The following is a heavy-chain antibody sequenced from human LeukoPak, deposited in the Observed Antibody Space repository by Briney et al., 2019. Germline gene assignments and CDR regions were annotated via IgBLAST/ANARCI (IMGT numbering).Heavy chain of an antibody. CDR3: ARYTAMVAFHAHGFDI. CDR1: GGSISSGDYY. Sequence: PSQTLSLTCTVSGGSISSGDYYWSWIRQPPGKGLEWIGYIYYSGSTYYNPSLKSRVTISVDTSKNQFSLKMRSVTAADTAVYYCARYTAMVAFHAHGFDIWGQGTMVTVSS. D-gene: IGHD5-18*01. CDR2: IYYSGST. V-gene: IGHV4-30-4*01. J-gene: IGHJ3*02.